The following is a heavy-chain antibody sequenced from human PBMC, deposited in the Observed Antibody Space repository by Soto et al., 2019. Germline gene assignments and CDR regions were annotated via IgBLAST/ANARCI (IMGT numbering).Heavy chain of an antibody. V-gene: IGHV5-51*01. CDR2: VNPADSDT. J-gene: IGHJ4*02. CDR1: GYIFTSYW. CDR3: VTQDSSGYYSH. Sequence: GESLKISCKASGYIFTSYWIGWVRQMPGIGLEWMGIVNPADSDTRYSPSFQGQVTVSADKSISTAYLQWGSLKASDTAMYYCVTQDSSGYYSHWGQGTPVTVSS. D-gene: IGHD3-22*01.